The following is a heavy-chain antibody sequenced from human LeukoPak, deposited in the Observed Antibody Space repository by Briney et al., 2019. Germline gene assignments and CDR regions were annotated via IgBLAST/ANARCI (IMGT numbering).Heavy chain of an antibody. Sequence: GGSLRLSCAASGFTFSSYRMNWVRQAPGKGLEWVSYISSSSSTIFYADSVKGRFTISRDNSKNSLYLQMNSLRAEDTALYSCAKDIRGSTSWYGLDYWGQGTLVTVSS. D-gene: IGHD6-13*01. V-gene: IGHV3-48*04. J-gene: IGHJ4*02. CDR3: AKDIRGSTSWYGLDY. CDR1: GFTFSSYR. CDR2: ISSSSSTI.